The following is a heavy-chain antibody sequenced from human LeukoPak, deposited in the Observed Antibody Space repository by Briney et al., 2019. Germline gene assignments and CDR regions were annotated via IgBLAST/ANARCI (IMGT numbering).Heavy chain of an antibody. CDR1: GFTFSSSC. D-gene: IGHD3-16*01. Sequence: GGSLRLSCAASGFTFSSSCMTWVRQAPGKGLEWVSGISGGGENTYYADSVKGRFTISRDNSTNTLYLQMNSLRVDDTALYYCAKDWGYWGQGALVTVSS. J-gene: IGHJ4*02. V-gene: IGHV3-23*01. CDR2: ISGGGENT. CDR3: AKDWGY.